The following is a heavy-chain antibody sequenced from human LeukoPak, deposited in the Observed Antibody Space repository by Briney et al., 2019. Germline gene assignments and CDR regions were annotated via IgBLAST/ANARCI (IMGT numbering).Heavy chain of an antibody. CDR2: IHNSGRT. CDR1: GGSVSSYY. J-gene: IGHJ4*02. V-gene: IGHV4-59*08. D-gene: IGHD1-14*01. Sequence: SPSETLSLTCSVSGGSVSSYYWSWIRQSPGKGLEWIGYIHNSGRTNYNPSLKSRVTGFVDPSKNQVSLRLSSVTAADTAVYYCERHGTISSESYFDYWGQGALVTVSS. CDR3: ERHGTISSESYFDY.